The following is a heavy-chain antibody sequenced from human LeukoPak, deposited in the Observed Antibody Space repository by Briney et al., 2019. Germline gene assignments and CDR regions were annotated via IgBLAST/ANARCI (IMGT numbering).Heavy chain of an antibody. CDR2: ISSSSSYI. D-gene: IGHD2-2*01. CDR1: GFTFSSYS. Sequence: PGGSLRLSCAASGFTFSSYSMNWVRQAPGKGLEWVSSISSSSSYIYYADSVKGRFTISRDNAKNSLYLQMNSLRVEDTAVYYCARVLGYCSSTSCYAGKDYWGQGTLVTVSS. J-gene: IGHJ4*02. V-gene: IGHV3-21*01. CDR3: ARVLGYCSSTSCYAGKDY.